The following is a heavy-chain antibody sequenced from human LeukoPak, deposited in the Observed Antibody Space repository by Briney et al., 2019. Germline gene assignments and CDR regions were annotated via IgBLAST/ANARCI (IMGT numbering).Heavy chain of an antibody. V-gene: IGHV1-2*02. J-gene: IGHJ4*02. CDR2: INCNTGGI. CDR3: ARDLSQDYYGSGSYSFDY. CDR1: GYTFTGYY. D-gene: IGHD3-10*01. Sequence: ASVKVSCKASGYTFTGYYIHWVRQAPGQGLEWMGWINCNTGGIDYAQKFQGRISMTRDTSISTAYMELSRLRSDDTAVYYCARDLSQDYYGSGSYSFDYWGQGTLVTVSS.